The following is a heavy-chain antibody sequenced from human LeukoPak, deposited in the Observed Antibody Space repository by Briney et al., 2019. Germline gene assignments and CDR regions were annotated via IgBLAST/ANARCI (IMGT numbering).Heavy chain of an antibody. CDR2: IYYSGST. D-gene: IGHD3-10*01. V-gene: IGHV4-39*06. Sequence: SETLSLTCTVSGGSISGSSYYWGWIRQPPGKGLEWIGNIYYSGSTYYNPSLKSRVTISVDTSKNQFPLKLSSVTAADTAVYYCAREMQDKSLQWIGELKKYYYYYMDVWGKGTTVIVSS. CDR3: AREMQDKSLQWIGELKKYYYYYMDV. J-gene: IGHJ6*03. CDR1: GGSISGSSYY.